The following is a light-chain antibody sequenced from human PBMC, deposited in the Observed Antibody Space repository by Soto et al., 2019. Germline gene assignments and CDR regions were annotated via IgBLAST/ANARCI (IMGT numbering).Light chain of an antibody. V-gene: IGLV1-51*01. CDR3: GSWDSSLSAYV. CDR2: DDN. Sequence: QSVLTQPPSASGTPGQRVTISCSESSSSIGSNSVSWYQQLPGTAPKLLIYDDNKRPSGIPDRFSGSKSGTSATLGITGFQTGDEADYYCGSWDSSLSAYVFGTGTKVTVL. CDR1: SSSIGSNS. J-gene: IGLJ1*01.